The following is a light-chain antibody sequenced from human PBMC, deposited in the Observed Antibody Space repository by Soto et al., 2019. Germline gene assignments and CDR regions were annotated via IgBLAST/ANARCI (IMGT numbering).Light chain of an antibody. Sequence: IVLTQSPGTLSLSPGERATLSCRASQSVSPSSLAWYQQRPGQSPRLLIYGASSRATGIPDRFSCSGSGTDFTLTISRLEPEDFAVFYCQHYDSLPITFGQGTRLEI. CDR3: QHYDSLPIT. CDR1: QSVSPSS. J-gene: IGKJ5*01. CDR2: GAS. V-gene: IGKV3-20*01.